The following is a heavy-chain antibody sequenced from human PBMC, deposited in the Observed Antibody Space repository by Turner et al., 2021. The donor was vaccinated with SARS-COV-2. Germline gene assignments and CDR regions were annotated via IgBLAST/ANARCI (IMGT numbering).Heavy chain of an antibody. CDR1: GFTLSTYS. V-gene: IGHV3-21*01. J-gene: IGHJ3*02. CDR3: ARARWHYYDSSGYYPDAFDI. D-gene: IGHD3-22*01. Sequence: EVQLVESGGGLVKPGGALRLSCAASGFTLSTYSMNWVRQPPGKGLEWVSSISSSSSYISYADSVKGRFTISRDNAKNSLYLQMNSLRAEDTAVYYCARARWHYYDSSGYYPDAFDIWGQGTMVTVSS. CDR2: ISSSSSYI.